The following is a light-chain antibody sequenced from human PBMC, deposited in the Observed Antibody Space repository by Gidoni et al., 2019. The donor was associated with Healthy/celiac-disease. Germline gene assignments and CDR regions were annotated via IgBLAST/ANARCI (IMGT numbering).Light chain of an antibody. CDR3: QQYGSSPVT. CDR1: QSVSSSY. CDR2: GAS. Sequence: ELVLTQPPGTLSLSPGERATLSCRASQSVSSSYLAWYQQKPGQAPRLLIYGASSRATGIPDRFSGSGSGTDFTLTISRLEPEDFAVYYCQQYGSSPVTFGPGTKVDIK. J-gene: IGKJ3*01. V-gene: IGKV3-20*01.